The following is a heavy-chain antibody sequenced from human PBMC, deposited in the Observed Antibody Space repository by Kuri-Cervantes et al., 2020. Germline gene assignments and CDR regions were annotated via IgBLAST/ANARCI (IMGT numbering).Heavy chain of an antibody. V-gene: IGHV3-66*01. J-gene: IGHJ6*02. CDR3: AEGEWFGDGTSVGMDV. D-gene: IGHD3-10*01. CDR1: GFTVSSNY. CDR2: IYSGGST. Sequence: GESLKIPCAASGFTVSSNYMSWVRQAPGKGLEWVSVIYSGGSTYYADSVKGRFTISRDNSKNTLYLQMNSLRAEYTAVYCCAEGEWFGDGTSVGMDVWGQGTTVTVSS.